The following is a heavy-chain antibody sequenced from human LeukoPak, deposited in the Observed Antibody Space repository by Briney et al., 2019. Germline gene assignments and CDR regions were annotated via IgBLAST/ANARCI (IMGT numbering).Heavy chain of an antibody. J-gene: IGHJ5*02. D-gene: IGHD2-15*01. V-gene: IGHV3-74*01. CDR3: AREDYCSGGSCLENWFDP. CDR2: INGDGSNT. CDR1: EFILSNYW. Sequence: GGSLRLSCAASEFILSNYWMHWVRQAPGKGPVWVSRINGDGSNTRYADSVKGRFTISRDNAKNTLYLQMNSLRDEDTAVYYCAREDYCSGGSCLENWFDPWGQGTLVTVSS.